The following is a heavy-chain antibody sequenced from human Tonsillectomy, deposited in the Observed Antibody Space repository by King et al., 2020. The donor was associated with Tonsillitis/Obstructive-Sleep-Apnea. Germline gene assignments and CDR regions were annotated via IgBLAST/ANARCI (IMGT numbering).Heavy chain of an antibody. CDR3: TRRRSDDSSGYYDY. CDR1: GFTFSGSA. J-gene: IGHJ4*02. D-gene: IGHD3-22*01. V-gene: IGHV3-73*01. Sequence: VQLVESGGGLVQPGGSLKLSCAASGFTFSGSALHWVRQASGKGLEWVGRIRSKANNYATAYAASVKGRFTISRDDSKNTAYLQMNSLRTEDTAVYYCTRRRSDDSSGYYDYWGQGTLVTVSS. CDR2: IRSKANNYAT.